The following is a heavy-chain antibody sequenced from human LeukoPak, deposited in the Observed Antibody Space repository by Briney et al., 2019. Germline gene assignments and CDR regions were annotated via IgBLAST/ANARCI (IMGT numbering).Heavy chain of an antibody. CDR3: AKGLNKYSSGWYTEPFDY. V-gene: IGHV3-23*01. CDR1: GFTFSSYV. J-gene: IGHJ4*02. D-gene: IGHD6-19*01. Sequence: GGSLRLSCAASGFTFSSYVMSWVRQAPGKGLEWVSAISGSGGSTYYADSVKGRFTISRDNSKNTLYLQMNSLRAEDTAVYYCAKGLNKYSSGWYTEPFDYWGQGTLVTVSS. CDR2: ISGSGGST.